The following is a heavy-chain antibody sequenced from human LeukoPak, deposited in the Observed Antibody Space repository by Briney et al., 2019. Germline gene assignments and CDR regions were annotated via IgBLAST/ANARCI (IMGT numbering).Heavy chain of an antibody. V-gene: IGHV1-2*02. D-gene: IGHD3-16*01. J-gene: IGHJ4*02. CDR1: GYTFTGYY. CDR3: ARLDNYDWEPRDY. CDR2: INPNSGGT. Sequence: GASVKVSCKASGYTFTGYYMHWVRQAPGQGLEWMGWINPNSGGTNYAQKFQGRVTMTRDTSISTAYMELSRLRSDDTAVYYCARLDNYDWEPRDYWGQGTLVTVSS.